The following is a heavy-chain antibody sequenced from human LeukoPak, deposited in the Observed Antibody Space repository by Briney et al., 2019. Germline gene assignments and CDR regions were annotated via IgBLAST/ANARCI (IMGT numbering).Heavy chain of an antibody. CDR2: IRSKAYGGTT. V-gene: IGHV3-49*04. CDR3: TREFITIFGVVIIQGDY. CDR1: GFTFGDYA. J-gene: IGHJ4*02. Sequence: GGSLRLSCTASGFTFGDYAMSWVRQAPGKGLDWVGFIRSKAYGGTTEYAASVKGRFTISRDDSKSIAYLQMNSLKTEDTAVYYCTREFITIFGVVIIQGDYWGQGTLVTVSS. D-gene: IGHD3-3*01.